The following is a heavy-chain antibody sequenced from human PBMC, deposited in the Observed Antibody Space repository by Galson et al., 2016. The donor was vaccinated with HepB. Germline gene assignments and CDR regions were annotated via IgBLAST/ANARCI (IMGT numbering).Heavy chain of an antibody. CDR2: IVVGSGNT. Sequence: SVKVSCKASGLTFSMSSVQWVRQARGQRLEWLGWIVVGSGNTNHAQKFQERITIARDMSTNTVYVELRSLRSEDTAVYYCARSYGLASYYSIPVYWGQGTLVTVSS. CDR3: ARSYGLASYYSIPVY. D-gene: IGHD3-10*01. CDR1: GLTFSMSS. V-gene: IGHV1-58*01. J-gene: IGHJ4*02.